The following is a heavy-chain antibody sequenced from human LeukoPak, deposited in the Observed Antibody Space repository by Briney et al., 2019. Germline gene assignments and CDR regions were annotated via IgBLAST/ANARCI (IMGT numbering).Heavy chain of an antibody. D-gene: IGHD6-19*01. Sequence: GGFLRLSCAASAFTFSSDGTHWVRQAPGKGLEWVAVISYDGSNKYYADSVKGRFTISRDNSKNTLYLQMNSLRAEVTAVYYRATIAVAEQDNWGDPWGQGTLVTVSS. CDR1: AFTFSSDG. J-gene: IGHJ5*02. CDR2: ISYDGSNK. CDR3: ATIAVAEQDNWGDP. V-gene: IGHV3-30*03.